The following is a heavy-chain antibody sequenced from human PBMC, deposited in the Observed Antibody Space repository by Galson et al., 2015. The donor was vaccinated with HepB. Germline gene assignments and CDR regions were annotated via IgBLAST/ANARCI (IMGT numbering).Heavy chain of an antibody. CDR1: GYTFIDYY. D-gene: IGHD6-13*01. J-gene: IGHJ4*02. V-gene: IGHV1-2*04. CDR2: INPNTGDT. Sequence: SVKVSCKASGYTFIDYYIHWVRQASGQGLEWMGWINPNTGDTKYAQKFQDWVILTRDTSISTAYMELSRLTSDDTAVFYCARARLGHYSSSWSGVDYRGQGTLVTVPS. CDR3: ARARLGHYSSSWSGVDY.